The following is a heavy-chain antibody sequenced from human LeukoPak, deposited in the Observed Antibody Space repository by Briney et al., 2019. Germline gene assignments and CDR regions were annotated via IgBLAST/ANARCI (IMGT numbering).Heavy chain of an antibody. CDR2: IYPGDSDT. CDR1: GYSFTSYW. J-gene: IGHJ3*02. V-gene: IGHV5-51*01. Sequence: GESLKISCKGSGYSFTSYWIAWVRQLPGKGLEYMGIIYPGDSDTRYSPSFQGQVTISADKSISTAYLQWSSLKASDTAMYYCARRVGGTTSRAFDIWGQGTMVSVSS. CDR3: ARRVGGTTSRAFDI. D-gene: IGHD1-26*01.